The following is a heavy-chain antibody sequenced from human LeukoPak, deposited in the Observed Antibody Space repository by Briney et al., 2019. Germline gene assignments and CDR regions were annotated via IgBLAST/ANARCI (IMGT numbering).Heavy chain of an antibody. CDR2: INPTSGST. CDR3: AKGDGLRRGTYYNLDY. Sequence: ASVKVSSKASGYTFSSYYLHWVRRAPGQGLEWMGVINPTSGSTSYSQKFQGRVTMTRDTSTSTFYMELSSLRSEDTAVYYCAKGDGLRRGTYYNLDYWGQGTLVTVSS. CDR1: GYTFSSYY. D-gene: IGHD1-26*01. V-gene: IGHV1-46*01. J-gene: IGHJ4*02.